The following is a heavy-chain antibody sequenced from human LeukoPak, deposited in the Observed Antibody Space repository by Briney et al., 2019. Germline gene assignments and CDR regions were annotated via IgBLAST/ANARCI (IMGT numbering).Heavy chain of an antibody. V-gene: IGHV4-34*01. D-gene: IGHD3-10*01. Sequence: PSETLSLTCAVYGASFSDYYWNWIRQSPGKGLEWIGEINHSGSTNYNPSLKSRVTMSVDTSENHFSLKLSSVTAADTAVYYCARPLTMNRGVMRGPLDCWGQGTLVTVSS. CDR2: INHSGST. J-gene: IGHJ4*02. CDR1: GASFSDYY. CDR3: ARPLTMNRGVMRGPLDC.